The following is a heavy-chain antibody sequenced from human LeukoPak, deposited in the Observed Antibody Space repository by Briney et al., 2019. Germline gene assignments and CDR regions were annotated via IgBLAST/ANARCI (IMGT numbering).Heavy chain of an antibody. CDR3: AKESLYDSSGYYDS. D-gene: IGHD3-22*01. CDR2: ITGSGGST. CDR1: GFTFSSYS. V-gene: IGHV3-23*01. Sequence: GGSLRLSCAASGFTFSSYSMNWVRQAPGKGLEWVSGITGSGGSTYYADSVKGRLTISRDNSRNTLYLQLNSLRAEDTAAYYCAKESLYDSSGYYDSWGQGTLVTVSS. J-gene: IGHJ5*01.